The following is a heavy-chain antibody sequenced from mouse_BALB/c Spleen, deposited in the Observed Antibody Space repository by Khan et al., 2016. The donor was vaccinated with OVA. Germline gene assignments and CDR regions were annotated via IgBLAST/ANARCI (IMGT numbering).Heavy chain of an antibody. D-gene: IGHD2-2*01. CDR1: GYTFTSYW. CDR3: ARREKYGYDPSWFAY. J-gene: IGHJ3*01. Sequence: QVQLQQPGTELVRPGASVKLSCKASGYTFTSYWMNWVKQRPGHGLEWIGRIDPSDSETHSNQLFKDKATLTVDKSSSTAYIQLSSLTSEDSAVYYCARREKYGYDPSWFAYWGQGTLVTVSA. V-gene: IGHV1-61*01. CDR2: IDPSDSET.